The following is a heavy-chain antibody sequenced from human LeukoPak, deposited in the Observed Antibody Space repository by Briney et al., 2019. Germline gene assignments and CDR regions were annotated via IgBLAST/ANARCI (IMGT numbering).Heavy chain of an antibody. D-gene: IGHD5-12*01. CDR2: IWYDGSNK. Sequence: GGSLRLSCAASGFTFSSYGMHWVRQAPGKGLEWVAVIWYDGSNKYYADSVKGRFTISRDNSKNTLYLQMNSLRAEDTAVYYCARGPLDSGYTYFDYWGQGTLVSVAS. J-gene: IGHJ4*02. CDR3: ARGPLDSGYTYFDY. CDR1: GFTFSSYG. V-gene: IGHV3-33*01.